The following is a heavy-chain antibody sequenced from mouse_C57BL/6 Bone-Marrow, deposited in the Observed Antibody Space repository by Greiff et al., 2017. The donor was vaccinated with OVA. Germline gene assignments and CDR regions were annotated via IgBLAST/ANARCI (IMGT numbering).Heavy chain of an antibody. V-gene: IGHV1-81*01. CDR1: GYTFTSYG. Sequence: QVQLQQSGAELARPGASVKLSCKASGYTFTSYGISWVKQRTGQGLEWIGEIYPRSGNTYYNEKFKGKATLTADKSSSTAYMELRSLTSEDSAVYFCARGFQFITTVGNYFDYWGQGTTLTVSS. CDR3: ARGFQFITTVGNYFDY. D-gene: IGHD1-1*01. CDR2: IYPRSGNT. J-gene: IGHJ2*01.